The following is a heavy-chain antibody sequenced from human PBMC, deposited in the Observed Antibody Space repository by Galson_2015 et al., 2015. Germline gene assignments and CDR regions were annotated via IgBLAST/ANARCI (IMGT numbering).Heavy chain of an antibody. J-gene: IGHJ4*02. Sequence: SLRLSCAASGFTFSSYRMNWVRQAPGKGLEWVSCISTSSSDIYYADSVKGRFTISRDNAKNSLYLQMSSLRAEDTAVYYCARDYRDGYNTRGFDYWGQGTLVTVSS. CDR3: ARDYRDGYNTRGFDY. CDR2: ISTSSSDI. CDR1: GFTFSSYR. D-gene: IGHD5-24*01. V-gene: IGHV3-21*01.